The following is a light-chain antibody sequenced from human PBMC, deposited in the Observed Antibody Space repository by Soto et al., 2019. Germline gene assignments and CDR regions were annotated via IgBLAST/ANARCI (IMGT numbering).Light chain of an antibody. CDR1: SSDVGDYNY. CDR2: EVN. V-gene: IGLV2-8*01. CDR3: SSYAGKGV. J-gene: IGLJ2*01. Sequence: QSALTQPPSASGSPGQSVTISCTGTSSDVGDYNYVSWYQQHPGKAPKLMIYEVNKRPSGVSDRFSGSKSGNTASLTVSGLQTEYEADYYCSSYAGKGVFGGGTKLTVL.